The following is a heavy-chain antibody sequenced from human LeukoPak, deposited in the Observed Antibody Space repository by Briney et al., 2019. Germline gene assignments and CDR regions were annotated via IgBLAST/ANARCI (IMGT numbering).Heavy chain of an antibody. CDR3: ARGEDIVVVPAAGDRYSWFDP. J-gene: IGHJ5*02. CDR1: GFTFSSYG. V-gene: IGHV3-30*03. CDR2: ISYDGSNK. Sequence: GGSLRLSCAASGFTFSSYGMHWVRQAPGKGLEWVAVISYDGSNKYYADSVKGRFTISRDNSKNTLYLQMNSLRAEDTAVYYCARGEDIVVVPAAGDRYSWFDPWGQGTLVTVSS. D-gene: IGHD2-2*01.